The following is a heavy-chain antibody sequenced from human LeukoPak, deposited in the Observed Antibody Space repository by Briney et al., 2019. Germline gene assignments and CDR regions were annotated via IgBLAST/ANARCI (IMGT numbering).Heavy chain of an antibody. CDR2: IHYSGST. CDR3: AREPWWKKAFDI. D-gene: IGHD2-15*01. CDR1: GGSISNSY. V-gene: IGHV4-59*12. Sequence: SETLSLTCTVSGGSISNSYWSWIRQPPGKGLEWIGYIHYSGSTNYNPSLKSRVTISVDRSKNQFSLKLSSVTAADTAVYYCAREPWWKKAFDIWGQGTMVTVSS. J-gene: IGHJ3*02.